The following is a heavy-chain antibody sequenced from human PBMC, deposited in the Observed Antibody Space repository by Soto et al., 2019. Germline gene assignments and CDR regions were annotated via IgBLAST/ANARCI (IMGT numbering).Heavy chain of an antibody. CDR1: GGTSRNISDH. CDR2: IYYSGSP. J-gene: IGHJ3*02. CDR3: AEGRMEIIWFGVQDSTQGAFAI. Sequence: CEPQPVPETVAGGTSRNISDHWSVIRKTPGRGLGGIGSIYYSGSPHYNPSLKSRVTISVHTSKNQFSLKLSSVTAAATAVYYCAEGRMEIIWFGVQDSTQGAFAIWGQGTMVTVS. D-gene: IGHD3-10*01. V-gene: IGHV4-39*01.